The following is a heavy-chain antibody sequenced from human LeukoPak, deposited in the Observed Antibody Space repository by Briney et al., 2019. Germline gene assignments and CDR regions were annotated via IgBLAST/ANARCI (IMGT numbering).Heavy chain of an antibody. CDR1: GFTFSSYG. V-gene: IGHV3-30*18. D-gene: IGHD3-9*01. CDR2: ISYDGSNK. J-gene: IGHJ6*02. Sequence: GGSLRLSCAASGFTFSSYGMHWVRQAPGKGLEWVAVISYDGSNKYYADSVKGRFTISRDNSKNTLYLQMNSLRAEDTAVYYCAKDLYDILTGMDVWGQGTTVTVSS. CDR3: AKDLYDILTGMDV.